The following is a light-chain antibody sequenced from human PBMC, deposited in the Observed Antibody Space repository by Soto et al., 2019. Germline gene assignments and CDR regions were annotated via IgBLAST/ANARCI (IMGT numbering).Light chain of an antibody. V-gene: IGLV1-44*01. CDR2: TDD. CDR1: SSSIGSNT. J-gene: IGLJ2*01. CDR3: AAWDDSLNSVI. Sequence: QSVLTQPPSASGTPGQRVIISCSGSSSSIGSNTVNWYRQHPGTAPTVLIYTDDQRPSGVPARFSGSRSGTSASLAISELQSEDEADYYCAAWDDSLNSVIFGGGTKVTVL.